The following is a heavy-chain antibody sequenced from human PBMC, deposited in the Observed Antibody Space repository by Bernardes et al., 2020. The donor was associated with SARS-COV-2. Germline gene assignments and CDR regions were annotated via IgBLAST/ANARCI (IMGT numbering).Heavy chain of an antibody. V-gene: IGHV3-74*01. J-gene: IGHJ4*02. CDR2: INTDGSTT. Sequence: GSLRLSCAASGFIFSNYWMHWVRQAPGKGLVWVSRINTDGSTTTYADSVKGRFTISRDNAKNTLSLQMNSLRDEDTAVYFCARGGYEPFDYWGQGTLVTVSS. CDR1: GFIFSNYW. D-gene: IGHD5-12*01. CDR3: ARGGYEPFDY.